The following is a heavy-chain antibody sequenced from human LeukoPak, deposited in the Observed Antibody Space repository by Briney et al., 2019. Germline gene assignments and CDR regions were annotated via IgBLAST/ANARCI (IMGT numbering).Heavy chain of an antibody. V-gene: IGHV3-30-3*01. CDR2: ISYDGSNK. J-gene: IGHJ3*02. Sequence: AGGSLRLSCAASGFTFSSYAMHWVRQAPGKGLEWVAVISYDGSNKYYADSVKGRFTFSRDNSKNTLYLQMNSLRAEDTAVYYCARGGLEYSSSLHAFDIWGQGTMVTVSS. CDR1: GFTFSSYA. D-gene: IGHD6-6*01. CDR3: ARGGLEYSSSLHAFDI.